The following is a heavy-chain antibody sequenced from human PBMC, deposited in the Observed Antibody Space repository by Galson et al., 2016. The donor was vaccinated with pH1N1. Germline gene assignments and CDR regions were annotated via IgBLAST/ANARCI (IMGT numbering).Heavy chain of an antibody. CDR3: AMDYFGLDV. V-gene: IGHV6-1*01. CDR2: TYYRSKWYN. Sequence: CAISGDSVSSNTAAWNWIRQSPSRGLEWLGRTYYRSKWYNDYAVSVKSRININPDTSSNQISLQLKSVTPDATAVYYCAMDYFGLDVWGQGTTVTVSS. CDR1: GDSVSSNTAA. J-gene: IGHJ6*02.